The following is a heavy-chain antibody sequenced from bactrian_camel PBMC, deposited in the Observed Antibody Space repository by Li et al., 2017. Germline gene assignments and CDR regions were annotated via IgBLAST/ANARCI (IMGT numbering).Heavy chain of an antibody. CDR1: GFTYSPYC. CDR3: GILGDSLG. Sequence: VQLVESGGGSAQVGGSLKLSCEFSGFTYSPYCLGWFRRPPGKERERVAQIYADDSFSVAESVKGRFTISRDNAKNTLYLQLNSLKTEDTAMYYCGILGDSLGGGQGTQVTVS. CDR2: IYADDSFS. V-gene: IGHV3S1*01. D-gene: IGHD3*01. J-gene: IGHJ4*01.